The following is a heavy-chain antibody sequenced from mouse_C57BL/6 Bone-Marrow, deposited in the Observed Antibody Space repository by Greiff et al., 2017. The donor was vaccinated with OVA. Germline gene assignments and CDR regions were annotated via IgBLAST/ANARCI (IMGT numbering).Heavy chain of an antibody. CDR1: GYSITSGYY. D-gene: IGHD4-1*01. CDR3: ARDPGTGFDY. V-gene: IGHV3-6*01. CDR2: ISYDGSN. Sequence: EVQVVESGPGLVKPSQSLSLTCPVTGYSITSGYYWNWIRQFPGNKLEWMGYISYDGSNNYNPSLKNRISITRDTSKNQFFLKLNSVTTEDTATYYCARDPGTGFDYWGQGTTLTVSS. J-gene: IGHJ2*01.